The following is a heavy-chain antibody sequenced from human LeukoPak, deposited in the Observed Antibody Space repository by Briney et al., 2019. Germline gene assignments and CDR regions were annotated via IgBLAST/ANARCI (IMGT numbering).Heavy chain of an antibody. Sequence: SQTLSLTCAISEDSVSSNSAAWNWIRQSPSRGLEWLGRTYYRSKWSTDYAESVKSRITINADTSKNQFSLQLSSVTPEDTAVYHCARGGGYGSGSFYTNSYFYAMDVWGQGTSVTVSS. CDR3: ARGGGYGSGSFYTNSYFYAMDV. J-gene: IGHJ6*02. D-gene: IGHD3-10*01. V-gene: IGHV6-1*01. CDR1: EDSVSSNSAA. CDR2: TYYRSKWST.